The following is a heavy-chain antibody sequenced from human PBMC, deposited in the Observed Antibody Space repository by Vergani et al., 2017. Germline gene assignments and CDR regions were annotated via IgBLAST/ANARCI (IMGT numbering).Heavy chain of an antibody. V-gene: IGHV4-31*03. CDR1: GGSISSGGYY. Sequence: QVQLQESGPGLVKPSQTLSLTCTVSGGSISSGGYYWSWIRQHPGKGLEWIGYIYYSGSTYYNPSLKSRVTISVETSKNQFSLKMSSVTAADTAVYYFGGVVGGTAMVTSFDYWGQGTLVTVSS. D-gene: IGHD5-18*01. CDR3: GGVVGGTAMVTSFDY. CDR2: IYYSGST. J-gene: IGHJ4*02.